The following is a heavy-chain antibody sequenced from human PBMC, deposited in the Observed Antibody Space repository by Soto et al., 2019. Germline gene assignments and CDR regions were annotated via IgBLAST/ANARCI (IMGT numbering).Heavy chain of an antibody. CDR2: INPSGGST. CDR1: GYTFTSYY. D-gene: IGHD2-21*02. CDR3: ARDQVGYCGGDCYSTHAFDI. V-gene: IGHV1-46*01. Sequence: GSSVKVSCKASGYTFTSYYMHWVRQAPGQGLEWMGIINPSGGSTSYAQKFQGRVTMTRDTSTSTVYMELSSLRSEDTAVYYCARDQVGYCGGDCYSTHAFDIWGQGTMGSV. J-gene: IGHJ3*02.